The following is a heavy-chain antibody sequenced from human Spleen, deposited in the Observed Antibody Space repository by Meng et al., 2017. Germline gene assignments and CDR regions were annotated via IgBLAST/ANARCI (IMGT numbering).Heavy chain of an antibody. J-gene: IGHJ5*02. CDR1: GGSFSAYY. CDR3: VRSSGWVRTGFDP. D-gene: IGHD6-19*01. V-gene: IGHV4-34*01. Sequence: VNLQQWATALLKPSEPLSPPCAVYGGSFSAYYWSWIRQPPGKGLEWIGEINHSGSTKYNPSLKSRVTISVDTSKNQLSLKLASVTAADTAVYYCVRSSGWVRTGFDPWGQGTLVTVSS. CDR2: INHSGST.